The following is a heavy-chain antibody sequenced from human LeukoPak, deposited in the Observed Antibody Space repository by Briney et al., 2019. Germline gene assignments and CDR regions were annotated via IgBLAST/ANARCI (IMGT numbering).Heavy chain of an antibody. V-gene: IGHV3-43*01. CDR3: AKELDTMFFDY. CDR1: GFNFDRYT. D-gene: IGHD3-10*02. CDR2: AGWAGGTT. J-gene: IGHJ4*02. Sequence: GGSLRLSCATSGFNFDRYTIHWVRQAPGKGLEWVSLAGWAGGTTFYSDSVRGRFTITRDSGRKSVYLQMNSLTTDDTAFYFCAKELDTMFFDYWGQGALVTVSS.